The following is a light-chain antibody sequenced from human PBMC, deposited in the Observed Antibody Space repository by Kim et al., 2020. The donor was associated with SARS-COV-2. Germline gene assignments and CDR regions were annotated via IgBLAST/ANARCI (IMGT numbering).Light chain of an antibody. CDR3: QQCYSTPWT. V-gene: IGKV4-1*01. J-gene: IGKJ1*01. Sequence: DFVMTQSPDSLAVSLGERVTINCKSSQSVLYSSNNKNYLAWYQHKPGQPPKLLIYWASTRESGVPDRFSGSGSGTDFTLTISSLQAEDVAVYYCQQCYSTPWTFGQGTKVDIK. CDR1: QSVLYSSNNKNY. CDR2: WAS.